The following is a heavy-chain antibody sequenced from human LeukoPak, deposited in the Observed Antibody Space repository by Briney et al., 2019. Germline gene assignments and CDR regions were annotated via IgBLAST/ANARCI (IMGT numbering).Heavy chain of an antibody. CDR2: INHSGST. J-gene: IGHJ5*02. CDR3: AGGDGFNYTGA. CDR1: GGSFSGYY. Sequence: SETLSLTCAVYGGSFSGYYWSWIRQPPGKGLEWIGEINHSGSTNYNPSLKSRVTISVDTSKNQFSLKLSSVTAADTAVYYCAGGDGFNYTGAWGQGTLVTVSS. V-gene: IGHV4-34*01. D-gene: IGHD5-24*01.